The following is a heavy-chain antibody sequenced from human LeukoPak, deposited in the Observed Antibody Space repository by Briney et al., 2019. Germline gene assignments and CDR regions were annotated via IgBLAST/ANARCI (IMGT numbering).Heavy chain of an antibody. CDR3: AKDGTGCGGDCYSDY. J-gene: IGHJ4*02. CDR2: ITYSSGNT. CDR1: GFTFSAYG. V-gene: IGHV3-23*01. D-gene: IGHD2-21*02. Sequence: PGGSLRLSCAASGFTFSAYGMSWVRQAPGKGLEWVSAITYSSGNTYYADSVKGRFTISRDNSKNTLYLQMNSLRAEDTALYYCAKDGTGCGGDCYSDYWGQGTLVTVSS.